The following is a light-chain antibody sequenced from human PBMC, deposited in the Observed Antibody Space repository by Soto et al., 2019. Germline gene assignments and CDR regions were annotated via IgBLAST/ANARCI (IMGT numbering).Light chain of an antibody. J-gene: IGKJ1*01. V-gene: IGKV3-20*01. CDR2: GAS. Sequence: EIVLTQSPGTLSLSPGERATLSCRASQSVSSSYLAWYQQKPGQAPRLLIYGASSRATGIPDRFSGSGSGTDFTLTISRLVPEDFAVYYCHQYGISPQTFGQGTKVDIK. CDR3: HQYGISPQT. CDR1: QSVSSSY.